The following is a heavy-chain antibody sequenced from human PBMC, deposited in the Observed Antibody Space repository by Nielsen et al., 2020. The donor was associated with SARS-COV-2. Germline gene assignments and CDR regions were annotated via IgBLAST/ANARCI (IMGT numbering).Heavy chain of an antibody. CDR3: ARLRRYGSGSYYKGNWFDP. J-gene: IGHJ5*02. CDR1: GYTLTELS. V-gene: IGHV1-24*01. CDR2: FDPEDGET. Sequence: ASVKVSCKVSGYTLTELSMHWVRQAPGKGLEWMGGFDPEDGETIYAQKFQGRVTMTEDTSTDTAYMELSSLRSEDTAVYYCARLRRYGSGSYYKGNWFDPWGQGTLVTVSS. D-gene: IGHD3-10*01.